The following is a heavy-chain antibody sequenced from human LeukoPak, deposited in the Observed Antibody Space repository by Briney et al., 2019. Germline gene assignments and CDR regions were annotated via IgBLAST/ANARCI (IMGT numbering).Heavy chain of an antibody. CDR2: IYYSGTT. V-gene: IGHV4-39*01. CDR1: GGSISSSNYF. D-gene: IGHD2-2*01. J-gene: IGHJ5*02. CDR3: ARARDCSSTSCYGEGAWFDP. Sequence: SETLSLTCTVSGGSISSSNYFWGWIRQPPGKGLEWIGNIYYSGTTHYNPSLKSRVTISVGTSKNQFSLNLSSVTAADTAVYYCARARDCSSTSCYGEGAWFDPWGQGTLVTVSS.